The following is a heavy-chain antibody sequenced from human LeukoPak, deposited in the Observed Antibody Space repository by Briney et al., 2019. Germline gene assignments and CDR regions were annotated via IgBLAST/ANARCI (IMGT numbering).Heavy chain of an antibody. CDR1: GGSISSYY. CDR3: ARDSSGWYGEDYYYYGMDV. Sequence: SETLSLTCTVSGGSISSYYWSWIRQPPGKGLEWIGYIYYSGSTNYNPSLKSRVTISVDTSKNQFSLKLSSVTAADTAVYYCARDSSGWYGEDYYYYGMDVWGRGTTVTVSS. D-gene: IGHD6-19*01. V-gene: IGHV4-59*01. CDR2: IYYSGST. J-gene: IGHJ6*02.